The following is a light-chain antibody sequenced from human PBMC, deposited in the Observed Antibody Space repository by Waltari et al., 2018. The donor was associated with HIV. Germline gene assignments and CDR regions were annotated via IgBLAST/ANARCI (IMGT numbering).Light chain of an antibody. J-gene: IGLJ2*01. Sequence: QSALTQPASVSGSPGQSLTLSCPGTSSDFGSYSFFPWYQLHPGKAPKLIIYEDNKRPSGVSDRFSGSKSGYTASLTISGLQAEDEADYCCWSYAGSSTIIFGGGTKLTVL. CDR1: SSDFGSYSF. CDR3: WSYAGSSTII. CDR2: EDN. V-gene: IGLV2-23*01.